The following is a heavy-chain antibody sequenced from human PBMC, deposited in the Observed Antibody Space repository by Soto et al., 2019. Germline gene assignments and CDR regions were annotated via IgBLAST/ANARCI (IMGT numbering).Heavy chain of an antibody. CDR3: ARSSSGYYDSSSYYSCYFDY. Sequence: SETLSLTCTVSGGSISSSSYYWGWIRQPPGKGLEWIGSIYYSGSTYYNPSLKSRVTISVDTSKNQFSLKLSSVTAADTAVYYCARSSSGYYDSSSYYSCYFDYWGQGTLVTVSS. CDR1: GGSISSSSYY. CDR2: IYYSGST. V-gene: IGHV4-39*01. J-gene: IGHJ4*02. D-gene: IGHD3-22*01.